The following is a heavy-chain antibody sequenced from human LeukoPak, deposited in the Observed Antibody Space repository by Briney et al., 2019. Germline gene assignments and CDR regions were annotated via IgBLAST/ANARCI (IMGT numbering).Heavy chain of an antibody. CDR3: ARTTEGYCSSASCFGFSYSYYMDV. Sequence: SETLSLTCTVSGDSIRSSNYYWGWIRQPPGKGLEWIGSIYYNGNTLYNPSLKSRVTISVDTSKNQFSLKLSSVIAADTAVYYCARTTEGYCSSASCFGFSYSYYMDVWGKGTTVTISS. CDR2: IYYNGNT. V-gene: IGHV4-39*07. D-gene: IGHD2-2*01. J-gene: IGHJ6*03. CDR1: GDSIRSSNYY.